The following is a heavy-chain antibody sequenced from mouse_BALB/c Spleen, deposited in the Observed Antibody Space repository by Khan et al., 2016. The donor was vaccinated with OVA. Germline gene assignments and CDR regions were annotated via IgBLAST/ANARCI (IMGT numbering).Heavy chain of an antibody. D-gene: IGHD2-12*01. CDR2: INTFTGEP. J-gene: IGHJ4*01. CDR1: GYTFTNYG. Sequence: QMQLEESGPEMKKPGETVKISCKASGYTFTNYGMNWVKQSPGKALKWMGWINTFTGEPTYADDFKGRFAFSLETSASTAYLQINNLKNEDTATYCCARPPYFSYSLDHWGQGTSVTVSS. CDR3: ARPPYFSYSLDH. V-gene: IGHV9-3-1*01.